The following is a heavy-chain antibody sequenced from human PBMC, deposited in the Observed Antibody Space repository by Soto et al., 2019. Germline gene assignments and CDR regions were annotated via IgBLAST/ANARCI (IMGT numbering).Heavy chain of an antibody. Sequence: ASVKVSCKTSGYTFTNYGLTWVRQAPGQGLEWMGWISTYNGDTNYAQRLQGRVTMTTDTSTSTAFMELRGLRSDDTAVYYCARVGSTSAAGVLDYWGQGTLVTVSS. J-gene: IGHJ4*02. CDR2: ISTYNGDT. CDR3: ARVGSTSAAGVLDY. D-gene: IGHD6-25*01. V-gene: IGHV1-18*04. CDR1: GYTFTNYG.